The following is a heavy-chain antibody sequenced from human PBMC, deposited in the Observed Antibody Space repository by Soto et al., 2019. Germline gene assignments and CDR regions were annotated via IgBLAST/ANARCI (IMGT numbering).Heavy chain of an antibody. CDR1: GFTLSNYE. CDR2: ISSRGTVK. D-gene: IGHD3-16*02. J-gene: IGHJ5*02. Sequence: GGSLILSCAASGFTLSNYEMNWVRQAPGKGLEWISYISSRGTVKYTADSVKGRFTISRDNAKNSLYLQMNSLRAEDTAIYYCTRYRWFDAWGQGTLVTVSS. CDR3: TRYRWFDA. V-gene: IGHV3-48*03.